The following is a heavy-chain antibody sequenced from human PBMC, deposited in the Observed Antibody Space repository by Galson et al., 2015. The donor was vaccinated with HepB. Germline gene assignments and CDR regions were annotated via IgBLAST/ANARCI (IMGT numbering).Heavy chain of an antibody. CDR2: ILNDGGNK. CDR3: ARGDCSGTSCSGTSRYFDY. CDR1: EFTFSTYA. Sequence: SLRLSCAASEFTFSTYAMHWVRQAPGKGLEWVAVILNDGGNKYYADSVKGRFTISRDNSKNALYLQMNSLRAEDTAVYYCARGDCSGTSCSGTSRYFDYWGQGTLVTVSS. D-gene: IGHD2-2*01. J-gene: IGHJ4*02. V-gene: IGHV3-30-3*01.